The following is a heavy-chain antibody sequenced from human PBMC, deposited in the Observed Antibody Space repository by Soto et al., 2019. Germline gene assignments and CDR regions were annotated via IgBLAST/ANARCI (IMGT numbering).Heavy chain of an antibody. CDR3: ARWEPEYCSGGSCYSPFDY. Sequence: EVQLVESGGGLVQPGGSLRLSCAASGFTFSSYWMHWVRQAPGKGLVWVSRINSDGSSTSYADSVKGRFTISRDNTKNTLYLQMNSLRAEDTAVYYCARWEPEYCSGGSCYSPFDYWGQGTLVTFSS. CDR1: GFTFSSYW. CDR2: INSDGSST. D-gene: IGHD2-15*01. V-gene: IGHV3-74*01. J-gene: IGHJ4*02.